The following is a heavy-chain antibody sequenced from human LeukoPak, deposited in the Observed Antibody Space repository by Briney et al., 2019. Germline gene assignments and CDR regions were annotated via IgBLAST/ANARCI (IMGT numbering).Heavy chain of an antibody. Sequence: GGSLRLSCAASGFTVSSNYMSWVHQAPGKGLEWVSVIYSGGSTYYADSVKGRFTISRDNAKNSLYLQMNSLRVEDTAVYYCAKVAKYYYGSETYYFFEHWGQGTPVTASS. CDR3: AKVAKYYYGSETYYFFEH. CDR2: IYSGGST. J-gene: IGHJ4*02. V-gene: IGHV3-53*01. D-gene: IGHD3-10*01. CDR1: GFTVSSNY.